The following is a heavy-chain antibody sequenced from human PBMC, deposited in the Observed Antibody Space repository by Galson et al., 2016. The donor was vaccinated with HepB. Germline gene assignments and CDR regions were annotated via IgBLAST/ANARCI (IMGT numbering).Heavy chain of an antibody. D-gene: IGHD5-12*01. CDR1: GFTFSSYA. V-gene: IGHV3-23*01. CDR3: AKEPCDYFMAKYGMDV. CDR2: ISGRGGST. J-gene: IGHJ6*02. Sequence: SLRLSCAASGFTFSSYAMSWVRQAPGKGLEWVAVISGRGGSTYSADSVKGRFTISKDNSKNTLYLQMNSLRAEDTAGYYCAKEPCDYFMAKYGMDVWGQGTTVSVSS.